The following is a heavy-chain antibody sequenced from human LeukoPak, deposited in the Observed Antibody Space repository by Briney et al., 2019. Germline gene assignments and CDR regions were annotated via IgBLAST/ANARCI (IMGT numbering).Heavy chain of an antibody. V-gene: IGHV4-34*01. CDR2: INHSGST. CDR1: GFTVSSNY. J-gene: IGHJ6*03. D-gene: IGHD4-11*01. CDR3: ARTNSKKAYYYYYMDV. Sequence: GSLRLSCAASGFTVSSNYMSWIRRPPGKGLEWIGEINHSGSTNYNPSLKSRVTISVDTSKNQFSLKLSSVTAADTAVYYCARTNSKKAYYYYYMDVWGKGTTVTVSS.